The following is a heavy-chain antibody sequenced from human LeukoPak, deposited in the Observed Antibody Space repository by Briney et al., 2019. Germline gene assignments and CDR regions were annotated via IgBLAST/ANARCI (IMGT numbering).Heavy chain of an antibody. CDR3: ARVTPLGASDY. CDR1: GGPISSGGYY. V-gene: IGHV4-30-2*01. CDR2: TYHSGTT. D-gene: IGHD3-16*01. J-gene: IGHJ4*02. Sequence: SQTLSLTCTVSGGPISSGGYYWSWIRQPPGKGLEWIGHTYHSGTTYYNPSLKSRVTISVDRTKNQFSLNLNSVTAADTAVYYCARVTPLGASDYWGQGALVTVSS.